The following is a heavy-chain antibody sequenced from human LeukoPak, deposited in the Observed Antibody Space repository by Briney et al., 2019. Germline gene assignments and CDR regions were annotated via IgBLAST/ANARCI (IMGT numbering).Heavy chain of an antibody. CDR3: ARDNYDSSGPYYFDY. CDR2: ISYDGSNK. J-gene: IGHJ4*02. Sequence: AGGSLRLSCAASGFTFSSYAMHWDRQAPGKGLEWVAVISYDGSNKYYADSVKGRFTISRDNSKNTLYLQMNSLRAEDTAVYYCARDNYDSSGPYYFDYWGQGTLVTVSS. CDR1: GFTFSSYA. V-gene: IGHV3-30*04. D-gene: IGHD3-22*01.